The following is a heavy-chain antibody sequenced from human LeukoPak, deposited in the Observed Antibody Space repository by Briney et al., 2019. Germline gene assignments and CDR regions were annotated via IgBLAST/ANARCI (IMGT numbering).Heavy chain of an antibody. D-gene: IGHD3-3*01. CDR2: IYTSGST. CDR1: GYSISSGYY. J-gene: IGHJ6*03. Sequence: SETLSLTCAVSGYSISSGYYWGWIRQPAGKGLEWIGRIYTSGSTNYNPSLKSRVTISVDTSKNQFSLKLSSVTAADTAVYYCARERAYYDFWSGYYSPYYYYYMDVWGKGTTVTVSS. V-gene: IGHV4-61*02. CDR3: ARERAYYDFWSGYYSPYYYYYMDV.